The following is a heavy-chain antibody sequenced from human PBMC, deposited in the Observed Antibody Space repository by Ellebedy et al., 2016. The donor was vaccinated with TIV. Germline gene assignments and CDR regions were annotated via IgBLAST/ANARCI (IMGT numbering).Heavy chain of an antibody. CDR2: INPNNSDT. Sequence: ASVKVSCKASGYTFTGYFYMHWVRQAPGQGLEWMGWINPNNSDTNYAQKFQGRVTMTRDTSISTAYMELSRLRSDDTAVYYCARESCISTSCYFESWGQGTLVTVSS. CDR1: GYTFTGYFY. V-gene: IGHV1-2*02. J-gene: IGHJ5*01. D-gene: IGHD2-2*01. CDR3: ARESCISTSCYFES.